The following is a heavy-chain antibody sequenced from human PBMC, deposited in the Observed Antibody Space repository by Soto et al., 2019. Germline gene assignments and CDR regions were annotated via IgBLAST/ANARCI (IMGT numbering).Heavy chain of an antibody. CDR2: IYDSGNT. D-gene: IGHD6-13*01. Sequence: QLQLQESGSGLVKPSQTLSLTCAVSGGSISGTTYSWSWIRQPPGKGLEWIGYIYDSGNTYYNPSLKSQFSISVDRSKNQVSLKLSSVTAADTAVYYCARGQGAAAGHSNFDYWGQGALVIVSS. CDR1: GGSISGTTYS. CDR3: ARGQGAAAGHSNFDY. J-gene: IGHJ4*02. V-gene: IGHV4-30-2*01.